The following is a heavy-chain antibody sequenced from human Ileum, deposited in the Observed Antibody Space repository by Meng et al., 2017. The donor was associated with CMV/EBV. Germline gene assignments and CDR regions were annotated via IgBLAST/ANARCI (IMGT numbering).Heavy chain of an antibody. D-gene: IGHD4-17*01. CDR1: GFPFGAYY. V-gene: IGHV3-11*01. CDR3: ARGNYGFDY. Sequence: LRLAGAASGFPFGAYYMTWVRQAPGKGLEWVSYITGSGDIIYYADSVKGRFTISRDNAKSSLYLEINSLRAEDTAVYYCARGNYGFDYWGQGTLVTVSS. CDR2: ITGSGDII. J-gene: IGHJ4*02.